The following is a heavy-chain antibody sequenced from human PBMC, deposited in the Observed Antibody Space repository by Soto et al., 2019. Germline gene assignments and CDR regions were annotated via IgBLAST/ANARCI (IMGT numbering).Heavy chain of an antibody. Sequence: QVQLVQSGAEVKKPGSSVKVSCKASGGTFRSYTFSWVRQAPGQGLEWMGGIVPLFDSTNNAEVFQGRLTITADESTTTVYMDLTSLTSDDRGVYFCATDGDLVTSNRPRGPFDIWGQATLVTVSS. CDR2: IVPLFDST. CDR3: ATDGDLVTSNRPRGPFDI. CDR1: GGTFRSYT. J-gene: IGHJ3*02. D-gene: IGHD3-9*01. V-gene: IGHV1-69*01.